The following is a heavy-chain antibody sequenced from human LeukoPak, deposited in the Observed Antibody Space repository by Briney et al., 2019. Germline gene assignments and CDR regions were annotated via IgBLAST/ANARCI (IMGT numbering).Heavy chain of an antibody. Sequence: SETLSLTCTVSGGSISSTAYYWDWIRQPPGKGLEWIGSIYYSETTYYNSSLKSRVTISLNTSKNQFSLRLTSVTAADTAVYYCARQVSDYYYYYIDVCGKGATVTVSS. CDR3: ARQVSDYYYYYIDV. CDR1: GGSISSTAYY. J-gene: IGHJ6*03. D-gene: IGHD5/OR15-5a*01. CDR2: IYYSETT. V-gene: IGHV4-39*01.